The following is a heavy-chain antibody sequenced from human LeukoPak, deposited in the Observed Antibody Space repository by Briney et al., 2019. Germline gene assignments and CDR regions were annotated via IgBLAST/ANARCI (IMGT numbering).Heavy chain of an antibody. CDR3: AKARAAPRPYCTNGVCYTLEGFDY. CDR1: GGTFSSSA. Sequence: SSVKVSCKASGGTFSSSAISWVRQAPGQGLEWMGGIIPIFGTANYAQKFQGRVTITADESTSTAYMELSSLRSEDTAVYYCAKARAAPRPYCTNGVCYTLEGFDYWGQGTLVTVSS. V-gene: IGHV1-69*01. D-gene: IGHD2-8*01. J-gene: IGHJ4*02. CDR2: IIPIFGTA.